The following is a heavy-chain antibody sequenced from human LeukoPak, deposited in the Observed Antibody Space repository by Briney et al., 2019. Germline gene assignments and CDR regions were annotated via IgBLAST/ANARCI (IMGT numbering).Heavy chain of an antibody. CDR2: INPYSGDT. D-gene: IGHD3-22*01. Sequence: ASVEVSCKASGYTFIDYYMHWVRQAPGPGLEWMGWINPYSGDTNYAQKFQGRVTMTRDTSISTAYMELSRLRSDDTAVYYCARSSYDSSLRIDDFWGQGTLVTVSS. CDR1: GYTFIDYY. CDR3: ARSSYDSSLRIDDF. V-gene: IGHV1-2*02. J-gene: IGHJ4*02.